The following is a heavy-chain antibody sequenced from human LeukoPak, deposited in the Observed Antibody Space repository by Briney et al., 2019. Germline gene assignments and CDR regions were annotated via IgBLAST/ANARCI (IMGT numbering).Heavy chain of an antibody. Sequence: PGGSLRLSCAASGFTFSDYYMTWVRQSPKTGLQWLSYINTIGTNIYYTDSVKGRFTISRDNAKNSLYLQMNSLRAEDTAVYYCAREGPYRTFDIWGQGTMVTVSS. CDR2: INTIGTNI. CDR3: AREGPYRTFDI. D-gene: IGHD1-26*01. V-gene: IGHV3-11*04. CDR1: GFTFSDYY. J-gene: IGHJ3*02.